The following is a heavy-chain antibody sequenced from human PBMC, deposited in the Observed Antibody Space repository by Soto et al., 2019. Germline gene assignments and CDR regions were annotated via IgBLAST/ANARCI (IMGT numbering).Heavy chain of an antibody. D-gene: IGHD6-13*01. CDR2: INAANGDT. V-gene: IGHV1-3*01. CDR1: GYSFGSYR. J-gene: IGHJ5*02. CDR3: VRRHVSATGIDWFDH. Sequence: APVNVCGEAAGYSFGSYRIHWVRQARGQRLEWMGWINAANGDTNYSPKFQGRVTITRDTSASTAYMELSSLRSEDTAVYYCVRRHVSATGIDWFDHWGQGTLVTVSS.